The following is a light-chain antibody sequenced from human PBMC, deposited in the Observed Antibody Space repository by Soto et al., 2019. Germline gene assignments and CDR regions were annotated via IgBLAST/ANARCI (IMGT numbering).Light chain of an antibody. CDR2: LGS. CDR3: MQALQTPIT. J-gene: IGKJ5*01. Sequence: DIVITQSPLSLPFTPSDPSSISCRSSQSLLHSNGYNYLDWYLQKPGQSPQLLIYLGSNRSSGVPDRFSGSGSGTDFTLKISRVEAEDVGVYYCMQALQTPITFGQGTRLEIK. CDR1: QSLLHSNGYNY. V-gene: IGKV2-28*01.